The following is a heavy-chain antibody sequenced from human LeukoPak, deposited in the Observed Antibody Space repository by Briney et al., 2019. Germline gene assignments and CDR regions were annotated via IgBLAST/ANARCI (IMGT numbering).Heavy chain of an antibody. CDR3: ARGIAVAGSSRRAFDI. J-gene: IGHJ3*02. Sequence: PGGSLRLSCAASGFTFSSYSMNWVRQAPGKGLEWVSSISSSSSYIYYADSVKGRFTISRGNAKNSLYLQMNSLRAEDTAVYYCARGIAVAGSSRRAFDIWGQGTMVTVSS. CDR1: GFTFSSYS. V-gene: IGHV3-21*01. CDR2: ISSSSSYI. D-gene: IGHD6-19*01.